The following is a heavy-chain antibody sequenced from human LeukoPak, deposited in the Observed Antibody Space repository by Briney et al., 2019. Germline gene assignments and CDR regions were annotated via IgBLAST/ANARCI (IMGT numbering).Heavy chain of an antibody. J-gene: IGHJ5*02. V-gene: IGHV4-34*01. CDR3: ARLRGYSYGYGSWFDP. Sequence: SETLSLTCTVSGGSISSYSWSWIRQPPGKGLEWIGEINHSGSTNYNPSLKSRVTISVDTSKNQFSLKLSSVTAADTAVYYCARLRGYSYGYGSWFDPWGQGTLVTVSS. CDR2: INHSGST. CDR1: GGSISSYS. D-gene: IGHD5-18*01.